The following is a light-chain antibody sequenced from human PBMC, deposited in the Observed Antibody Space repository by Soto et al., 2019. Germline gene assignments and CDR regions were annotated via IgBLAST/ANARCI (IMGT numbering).Light chain of an antibody. CDR1: QTVSRH. V-gene: IGKV3-15*01. J-gene: IGKJ5*01. CDR2: GAS. Sequence: IVMTQSPGTLSVSPGERATLSCRASQTVSRHLAWYQQKPGQAPRLLIFGASTRATGIPDRFSGSGSGTDFTLAISSLQSKDFGVYYCQQYNTWPLITFGPGTRLDIK. CDR3: QQYNTWPLIT.